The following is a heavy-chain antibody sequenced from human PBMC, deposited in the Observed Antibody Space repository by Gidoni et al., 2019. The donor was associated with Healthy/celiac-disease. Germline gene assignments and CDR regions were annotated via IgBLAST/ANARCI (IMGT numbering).Heavy chain of an antibody. CDR1: GFTFSSYS. J-gene: IGHJ4*02. V-gene: IGHV3-23*01. D-gene: IGHD2-15*01. CDR3: ARSGGGDHFDY. CDR2: ISGSGGST. Sequence: EVQLLESGGGLVQPGGSLRLSCAASGFTFSSYSMSWVRQAPGQGLEWVSAISGSGGSTYYADSGKGRFTISRDNSKNTLYLQMNSLRAEDTAVYYCARSGGGDHFDYWGQGTLVTVSS.